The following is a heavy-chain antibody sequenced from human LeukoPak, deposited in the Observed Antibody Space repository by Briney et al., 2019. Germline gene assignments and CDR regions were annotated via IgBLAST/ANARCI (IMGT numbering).Heavy chain of an antibody. CDR3: ARNYYDSSPFGY. D-gene: IGHD3-22*01. V-gene: IGHV1-2*02. CDR1: GYTFTGYY. J-gene: IGHJ4*02. Sequence: ASVKVSCKASGYTFTGYYMHWVRQAPGQGLEWMGWINPNSGGTNYAQKFQGRVTMTRDTSISTAYMELSRLRSDDTAVYYCARNYYDSSPFGYWGQGTLVTVSS. CDR2: INPNSGGT.